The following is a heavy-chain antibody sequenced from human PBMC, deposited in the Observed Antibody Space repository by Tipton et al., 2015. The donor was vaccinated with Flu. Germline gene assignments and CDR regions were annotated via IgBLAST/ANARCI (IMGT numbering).Heavy chain of an antibody. CDR1: GGSVTNINYY. CDR2: MYYSGNR. Sequence: LRLSCTVSGGSVTNINYYWGWIRQPPGKGLEWIGSMYYSGNRYYNPSLKGRLTISMDTSKNQFSLKMTSVTAADTAVYYCARHYYDTNIFFPALFDFWGQGTLVTVSS. J-gene: IGHJ4*02. V-gene: IGHV4-39*01. D-gene: IGHD3-22*01. CDR3: ARHYYDTNIFFPALFDF.